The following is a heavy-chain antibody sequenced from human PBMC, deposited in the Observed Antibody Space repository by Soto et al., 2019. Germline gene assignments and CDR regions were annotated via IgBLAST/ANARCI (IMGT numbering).Heavy chain of an antibody. CDR2: INHSGST. D-gene: IGHD5-12*01. V-gene: IGHV4-34*01. Sequence: SETLSLTCAVYGGSFSGYYWSWIRQPPGKGREGIGEINHSGSTNYNPSLKSGVTISVDTSKNQFSLKLSSVTAADTAVYYCARWATANGMDVWGQGTTVTVSS. CDR3: ARWATANGMDV. J-gene: IGHJ6*02. CDR1: GGSFSGYY.